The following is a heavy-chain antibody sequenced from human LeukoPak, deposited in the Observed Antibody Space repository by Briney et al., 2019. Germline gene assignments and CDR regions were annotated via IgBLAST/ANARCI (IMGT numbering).Heavy chain of an antibody. D-gene: IGHD6-19*01. J-gene: IGHJ4*02. CDR1: GFTFSNFG. CDR2: VFGNGVTT. CDR3: ARESVAGVVLLDY. V-gene: IGHV3-23*01. Sequence: PGGSLRLSCAASGFTFSNFGMSWVRQAPGKGLEWVSAVFGNGVTTYYADSVKGRFTISRDNSKNTLYLQMNSLRAEDTAVYYCARESVAGVVLLDYWGQGTLVTVSS.